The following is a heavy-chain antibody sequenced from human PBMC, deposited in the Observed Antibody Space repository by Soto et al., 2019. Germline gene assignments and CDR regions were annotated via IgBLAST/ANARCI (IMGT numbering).Heavy chain of an antibody. D-gene: IGHD3-10*02. CDR1: GYTLPALS. Sequence: ASGKVSCRVSGYTLPALSMHWVRQAPGKGLEWMGGFAPEDVETIYAQKFQGGVTMAEDTSPDTASMELTSLRSEAPAVYYCATLPVRGVSPRGFSWFDPWGQGTLVTVSS. CDR2: FAPEDVET. V-gene: IGHV1-24*01. J-gene: IGHJ5*01. CDR3: ATLPVRGVSPRGFSWFDP.